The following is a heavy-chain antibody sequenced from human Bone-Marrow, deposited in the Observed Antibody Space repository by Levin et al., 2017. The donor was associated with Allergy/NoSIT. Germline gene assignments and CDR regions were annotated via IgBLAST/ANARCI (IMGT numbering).Heavy chain of an antibody. V-gene: IGHV3-48*03. CDR1: GFTLSYYE. CDR3: VREMDMGHYYYMDV. Sequence: GESLKISCAASGFTLSYYEMNWIRQASGKGPEWVAHISSAGSGAVKYYADSVQGRFTISRDHTNNSLSLQMSSLRVDDTARYYCVREMDMGHYYYMDVWGKGTTVTVS. CDR2: ISSAGSGAVK. D-gene: IGHD2-2*03. J-gene: IGHJ6*03.